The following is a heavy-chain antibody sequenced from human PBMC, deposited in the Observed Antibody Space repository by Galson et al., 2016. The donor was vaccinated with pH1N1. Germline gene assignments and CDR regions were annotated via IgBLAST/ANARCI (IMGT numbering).Heavy chain of an antibody. CDR2: IRSKVFGGTT. V-gene: IGHV3-49*04. CDR1: GFTFSDAW. D-gene: IGHD2-2*01. J-gene: IGHJ4*02. CDR3: TRERGGSSSRFDY. Sequence: SLRLSCAASGFTFSDAWMSWVRQAPGKGLEWVGFIRSKVFGGTTENAASVKGRFSISRDDSRSIAYLQMKSLKTEDTAVYFCTRERGGSSSRFDYWGQGTLVIVSS.